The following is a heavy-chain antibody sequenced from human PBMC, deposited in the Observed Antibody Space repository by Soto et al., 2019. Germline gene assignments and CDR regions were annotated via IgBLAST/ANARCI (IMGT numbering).Heavy chain of an antibody. Sequence: PSETLSLTCTVSGGSISSGGYYWSWIRQHPGKGLEWIGYIYYSGSTYYNPSLKSRVTISVDTSKNQFSLKLSSVTAADTAVYYCARIPYYDILTGPPLRYYYYGMDVWGQGTTVTVSS. CDR1: GGSISSGGYY. CDR3: ARIPYYDILTGPPLRYYYYGMDV. V-gene: IGHV4-31*03. D-gene: IGHD3-9*01. CDR2: IYYSGST. J-gene: IGHJ6*02.